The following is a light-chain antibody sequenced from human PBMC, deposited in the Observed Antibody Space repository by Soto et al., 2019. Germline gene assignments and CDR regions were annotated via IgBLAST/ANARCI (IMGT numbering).Light chain of an antibody. CDR3: QQYGSSPRT. CDR1: QSISSSY. V-gene: IGKV3-20*01. J-gene: IGKJ1*01. Sequence: EIVLTQSPGTLSLSPGERATLSCRASQSISSSYLAWYQQKPGQAPRLLIYGASRRATGIPDRFSGSGSGTDFTLTISRLEPEDVAVYYCQQYGSSPRTFGPGTKVEIK. CDR2: GAS.